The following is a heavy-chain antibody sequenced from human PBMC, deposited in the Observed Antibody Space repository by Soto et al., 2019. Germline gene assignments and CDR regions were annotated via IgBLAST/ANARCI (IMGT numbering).Heavy chain of an antibody. J-gene: IGHJ4*02. D-gene: IGHD6-19*01. CDR2: INGDESGI. CDR3: TRNRGWFVFEY. CDR1: GFTFSSYW. Sequence: PGGSLRLSCAASGFTFSSYWMTWVRQAPGKGLEWVADINGDESGIKYVDSVEGRFIISRDNAKSSLYLQMNSLRPEDTAVYYCTRNRGWFVFEYWGQGALVTVSS. V-gene: IGHV3-7*01.